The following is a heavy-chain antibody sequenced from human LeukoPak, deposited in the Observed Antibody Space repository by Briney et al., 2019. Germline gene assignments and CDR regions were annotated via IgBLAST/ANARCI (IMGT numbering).Heavy chain of an antibody. V-gene: IGHV4-61*02. D-gene: IGHD2-2*01. CDR3: ARYGNVPSAHFDY. CDR2: IHTSGST. J-gene: IGHJ4*02. Sequence: SQTLSLTCTVSGGSISSGSYYWSWIRQPAGKGLEWIGRIHTSGSTSYIPSLESRVTISVDTSKNQFSLKLTSATAADTAVYFCARYGNVPSAHFDYWGQGTLVTVSS. CDR1: GGSISSGSYY.